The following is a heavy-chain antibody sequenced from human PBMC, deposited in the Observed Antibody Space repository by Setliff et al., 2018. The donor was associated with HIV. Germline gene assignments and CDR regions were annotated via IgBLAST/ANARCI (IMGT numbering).Heavy chain of an antibody. J-gene: IGHJ4*02. CDR1: GGSISSTSYY. D-gene: IGHD2-8*02. Sequence: PSETLSLTCTVSGGSISSTSYYWGWIRQPPGTGLEWIGSISSSGNTYYNPSLKSRITTSVGTPKNQFSLKLNSVTAADTAVYFCARLIHTGLLYFDFWGLGTLVTVSS. CDR3: ARLIHTGLLYFDF. CDR2: ISSSGNT. V-gene: IGHV4-39*01.